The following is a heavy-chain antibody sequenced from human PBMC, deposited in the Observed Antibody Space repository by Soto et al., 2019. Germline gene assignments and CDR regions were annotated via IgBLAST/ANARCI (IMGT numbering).Heavy chain of an antibody. V-gene: IGHV3-30-3*01. CDR3: ARGNIVVVPLLADY. CDR1: GFTFSSYA. J-gene: IGHJ4*02. CDR2: ISYDGSNK. D-gene: IGHD2-2*01. Sequence: GGSLRLSCAASGFTFSSYAMHWVRQAPGKGLEWVAVISYDGSNKYYADSVKGRFTISRDNSKNTLYLQMNSLRAEDTAVYYCARGNIVVVPLLADYWGQGTLVTVSS.